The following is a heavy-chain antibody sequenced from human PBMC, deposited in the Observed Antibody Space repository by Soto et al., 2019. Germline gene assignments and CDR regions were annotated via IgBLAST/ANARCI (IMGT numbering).Heavy chain of an antibody. V-gene: IGHV4-31*03. CDR1: GXSISSGGYY. D-gene: IGHD2-8*01. Sequence: SETLSLTCTVSGXSISSGGYYWSWIRQHPGKGLEWIGYIYYSGSTYYNPSLKSRVTISVDTSKNQFSLKLSSVTAADTAVYYCATSNAPLEKYYYYYMDVWGKGTTVTVSS. J-gene: IGHJ6*03. CDR2: IYYSGST. CDR3: ATSNAPLEKYYYYYMDV.